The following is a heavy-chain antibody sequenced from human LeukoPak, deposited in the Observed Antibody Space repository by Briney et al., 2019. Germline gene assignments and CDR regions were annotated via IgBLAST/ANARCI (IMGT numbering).Heavy chain of an antibody. V-gene: IGHV1-69*01. Sequence: GASVKVSCKASGGTFSSYAISWVRQAPGQGLEWMGGIIPIFGTANYAQKFQGRVTITADESTSTAYMELSILRSEDTAVYYCARVVAYYYGSGENWFDPWGQGTLVTVSS. CDR2: IIPIFGTA. J-gene: IGHJ5*02. CDR1: GGTFSSYA. D-gene: IGHD3-10*01. CDR3: ARVVAYYYGSGENWFDP.